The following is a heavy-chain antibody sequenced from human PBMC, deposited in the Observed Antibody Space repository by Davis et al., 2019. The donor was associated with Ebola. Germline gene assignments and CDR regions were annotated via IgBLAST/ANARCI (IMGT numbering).Heavy chain of an antibody. J-gene: IGHJ4*02. V-gene: IGHV5-51*01. CDR2: IYPGHSYT. CDR3: ARRRGFSSGWYVDY. Sequence: GESLKISCKASGYSFTTYWIVWVRQMPGKGLEWMGSIYPGHSYTKYSPSFQGQVTVSADKSIPTAYLQWNSLKASDTAMYYCARRRGFSSGWYVDYWGQGTLVTVSS. CDR1: GYSFTTYW. D-gene: IGHD6-19*01.